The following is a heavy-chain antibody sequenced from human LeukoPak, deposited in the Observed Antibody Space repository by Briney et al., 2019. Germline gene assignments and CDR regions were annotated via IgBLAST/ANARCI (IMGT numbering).Heavy chain of an antibody. CDR2: INSDGSST. CDR3: ARERGAYGFVLYYYYYYYMDV. V-gene: IGHV3-74*01. D-gene: IGHD4-17*01. CDR1: GFTFSSYW. J-gene: IGHJ6*03. Sequence: GGSLRLSCAASGFTFSSYWMHWVRQAPGKGLVWISRINSDGSSTSYADSVKGRFTISRDNAKNTLYLQMNSLRAEDTAVYYCARERGAYGFVLYYYYYYYMDVWGKGTTVTVSS.